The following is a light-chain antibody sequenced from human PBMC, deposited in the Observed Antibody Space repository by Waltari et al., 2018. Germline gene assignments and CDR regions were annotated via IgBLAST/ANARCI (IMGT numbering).Light chain of an antibody. V-gene: IGKV3-20*01. CDR1: QSISRY. J-gene: IGKJ1*01. CDR3: QHHFRLPAT. Sequence: IMLTQSPGTLSLSPGERATLSCRASQSISRYLAWYQQKPGQAPRLLIYAASTRATGIPDRFSGSGSGTDFSLTISGLEPEDSAVYYCQHHFRLPATFGQGTKVEIK. CDR2: AAS.